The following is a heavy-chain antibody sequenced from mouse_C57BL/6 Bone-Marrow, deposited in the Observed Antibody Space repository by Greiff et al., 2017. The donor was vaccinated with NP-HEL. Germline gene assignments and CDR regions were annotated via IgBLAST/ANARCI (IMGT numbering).Heavy chain of an antibody. CDR3: AISDYYGSSYEGYWYFGG. Sequence: VQVVESGAELAKPGASVKLSCKASGYTFTSYWMHWVKQRPGQGLEWIGYINPSSGYTKYNQKFKDKATLTADKSSSTAYMQLSSLTYEDSAVYYCAISDYYGSSYEGYWYFGGWGTGATVTVSS. V-gene: IGHV1-7*01. J-gene: IGHJ1*03. CDR1: GYTFTSYW. D-gene: IGHD1-1*01. CDR2: INPSSGYT.